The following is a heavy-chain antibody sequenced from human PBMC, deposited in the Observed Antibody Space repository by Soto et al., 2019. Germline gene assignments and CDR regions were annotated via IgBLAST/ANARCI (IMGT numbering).Heavy chain of an antibody. Sequence: SETLSLTCTVSGGSISSYYWSWIRQPPGKGLEWIGYIYYSGSTNYNPSLKSRVTISVDTSKNQFSLKLSSVTAADTAVYYCARGPSRYSSGWYEGSGYWGQGTLVTVSS. V-gene: IGHV4-59*12. J-gene: IGHJ4*02. CDR2: IYYSGST. D-gene: IGHD6-19*01. CDR3: ARGPSRYSSGWYEGSGY. CDR1: GGSISSYY.